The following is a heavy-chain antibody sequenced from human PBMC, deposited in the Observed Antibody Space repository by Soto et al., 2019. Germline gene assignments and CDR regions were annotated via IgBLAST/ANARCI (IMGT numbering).Heavy chain of an antibody. D-gene: IGHD1-1*01. CDR3: THVIRPVIWN. CDR2: IYWDDDA. J-gene: IGHJ1*01. V-gene: IGHV2-5*05. Sequence: QITLKESGPTLVKPTQTLTLTCNFSGFSLTTSGLGVAWIRQPPGKAPEWLALIYWDDDARHGPSLKERLSIIKDTSKNHVILTLTNVDRAHTAIYFCTHVIRPVIWNWRQGNRVTVSS. CDR1: GFSLTTSGLG.